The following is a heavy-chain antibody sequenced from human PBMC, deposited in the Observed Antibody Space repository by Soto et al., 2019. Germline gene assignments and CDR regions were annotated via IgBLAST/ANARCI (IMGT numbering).Heavy chain of an antibody. CDR1: GFTFSSYS. D-gene: IGHD4-4*01. J-gene: IGHJ6*02. CDR2: INSGGSST. V-gene: IGHV3-74*01. Sequence: GGSLRLSCAASGFTFSSYSRNWVRPAPGKGLVWVSCINSGGSSTSYADSVKGRFTSSRDNAKNTLYLQMNSLRDEDTAVYYCAREWTTVTTDYYYYGMDVWGQGTTVAVSS. CDR3: AREWTTVTTDYYYYGMDV.